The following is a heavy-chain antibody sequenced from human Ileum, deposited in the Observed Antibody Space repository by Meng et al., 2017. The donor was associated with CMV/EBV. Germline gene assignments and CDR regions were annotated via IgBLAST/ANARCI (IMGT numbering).Heavy chain of an antibody. V-gene: IGHV4-4*07. D-gene: IGHD2-2*01. CDR3: AREKGSCTSSTCYGVDS. J-gene: IGHJ4*02. CDR1: DGSISSYY. CDR2: IHTSGTT. Sequence: QVQLKEWGPGLVKPSETLSLTCTVSDGSISSYYWSWIRQSAGKGLEWIGRIHTSGTTNYNPSLKSRVTLSLDTSKDQFSLKLTSVTAADTAVYYCAREKGSCTSSTCYGVDSWGQGTLVTVSS.